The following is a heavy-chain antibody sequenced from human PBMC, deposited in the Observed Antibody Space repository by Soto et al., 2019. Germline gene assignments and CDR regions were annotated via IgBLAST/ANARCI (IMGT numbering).Heavy chain of an antibody. V-gene: IGHV4-30-4*01. CDR1: GGSISSGDYY. Sequence: SETLSITCTVSGGSISSGDYYWSWIRQPPGKGLEWIGYIYYSGSTYYNPSLKSRVTISVDTSKNQFSLKLSSVTAADTAVYYCARGHYYDSSGYYYGFDYWGQGTLVTVSS. D-gene: IGHD3-22*01. CDR3: ARGHYYDSSGYYYGFDY. CDR2: IYYSGST. J-gene: IGHJ4*02.